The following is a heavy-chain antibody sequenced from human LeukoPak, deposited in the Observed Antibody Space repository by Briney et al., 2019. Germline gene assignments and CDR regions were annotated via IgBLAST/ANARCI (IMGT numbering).Heavy chain of an antibody. CDR1: GFTFSGSA. D-gene: IGHD3-16*01. CDR3: TTCLADGYYFDY. Sequence: GGSLRLSCAASGFTFSGSAMHWVRQASGKGLEWVARIKTKTDGGTTDYSAPVKGRFTISRDDSKNTLYLQMNSLKIEDTAVYYCTTCLADGYYFDYWGQGTLVTASS. CDR2: IKTKTDGGTT. V-gene: IGHV3-15*01. J-gene: IGHJ4*02.